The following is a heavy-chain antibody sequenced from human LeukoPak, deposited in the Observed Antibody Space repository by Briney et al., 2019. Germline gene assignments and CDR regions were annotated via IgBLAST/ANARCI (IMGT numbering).Heavy chain of an antibody. CDR3: AGSSSRYCSGGSCYSGVLGYFDY. D-gene: IGHD2-15*01. V-gene: IGHV3-20*04. J-gene: IGHJ4*02. Sequence: GGSLRLSCAASGFSFDDHGMSWVRQAPGKGLEWVPGINWNGATTGYADSVKGRFTISRDNAKNSLYLQMNSLRAEDTAVYYCAGSSSRYCSGGSCYSGVLGYFDYWGQGTLVTVSS. CDR2: INWNGATT. CDR1: GFSFDDHG.